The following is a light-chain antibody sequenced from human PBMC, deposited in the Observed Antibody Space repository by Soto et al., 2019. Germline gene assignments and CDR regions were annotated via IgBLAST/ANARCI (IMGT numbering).Light chain of an antibody. Sequence: VLTQPPDTLSLSPGERTTLSCRASQNIRGNELAWYQQKPGQPPRLLIYRGSSRAPGIPDRFSGRGSGTEFTLTISRLEPEDFAVYYCQDYGTSAPWTFGQGT. V-gene: IGKV3-20*01. J-gene: IGKJ1*01. CDR2: RGS. CDR1: QNIRGNE. CDR3: QDYGTSAPWT.